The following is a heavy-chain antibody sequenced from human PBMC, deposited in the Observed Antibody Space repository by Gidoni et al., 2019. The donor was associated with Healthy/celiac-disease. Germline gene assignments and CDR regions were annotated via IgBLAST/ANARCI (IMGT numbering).Heavy chain of an antibody. CDR2: IIPILGIA. Sequence: QFQLVQSGAAVKQPGSPVKLSCKASGGTPSSYAISWVRQAPGQGLEWMGRIIPILGIANYARKFQGRGTITADKSTSTAYMELSSLRSEDTAVYYCAIAVAGTGGGMDVWGQGTTVTVSS. D-gene: IGHD6-19*01. J-gene: IGHJ6*02. CDR1: GGTPSSYA. CDR3: AIAVAGTGGGMDV. V-gene: IGHV1-69*04.